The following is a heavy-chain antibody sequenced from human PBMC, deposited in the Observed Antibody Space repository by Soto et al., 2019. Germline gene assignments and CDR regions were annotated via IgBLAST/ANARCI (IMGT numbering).Heavy chain of an antibody. CDR1: GGTFSTYA. Sequence: QVQLVQSGAEVKQPGSSVKVSCKTSGGTFSTYAIYWVRQAPGQGLEWMGAIIPLFGTADYAQKFQGRVTITADESTSTASMELSSLRSEDTAVYYCARPKGSYSSGYYYFDYWGQGTLGTVSS. CDR2: IIPLFGTA. J-gene: IGHJ4*02. D-gene: IGHD6-19*01. V-gene: IGHV1-69*01. CDR3: ARPKGSYSSGYYYFDY.